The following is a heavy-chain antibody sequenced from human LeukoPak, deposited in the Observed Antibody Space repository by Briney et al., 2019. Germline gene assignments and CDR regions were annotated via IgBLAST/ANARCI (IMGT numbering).Heavy chain of an antibody. Sequence: GGSLRLSCAASGFTFSSYWMSWVRQAPGKGLEWVANIKQDGSEKYYVDSVKGRFTISRDNAKNSLYLQMNSLRAEDTAVYYCARGQYGSGSFEFSDWYSYYYYYMDVWGEGTTVTVSS. D-gene: IGHD3-10*01. CDR2: IKQDGSEK. J-gene: IGHJ6*03. CDR1: GFTFSSYW. CDR3: ARGQYGSGSFEFSDWYSYYYYYMDV. V-gene: IGHV3-7*01.